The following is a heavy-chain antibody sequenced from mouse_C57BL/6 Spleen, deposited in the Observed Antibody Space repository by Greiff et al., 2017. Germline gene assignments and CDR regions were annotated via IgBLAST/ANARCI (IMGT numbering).Heavy chain of an antibody. Sequence: QVQLQQSGAELAKPGASVKLSCKASGYTFTSYWMHWVKQRPGQGLEWIGYINPSSGYTKYNQKFKDKATLTADKSSSTAYMQLSSLTYEDSAVYYCANYDYDVGFADWGQGTLVTVSA. CDR2: INPSSGYT. V-gene: IGHV1-7*01. CDR1: GYTFTSYW. D-gene: IGHD2-4*01. J-gene: IGHJ3*01. CDR3: ANYDYDVGFAD.